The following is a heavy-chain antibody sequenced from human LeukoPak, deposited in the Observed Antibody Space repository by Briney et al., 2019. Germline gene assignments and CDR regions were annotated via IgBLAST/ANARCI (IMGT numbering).Heavy chain of an antibody. V-gene: IGHV3-23*01. J-gene: IGHJ4*02. CDR1: GFTFSSYA. Sequence: GGSLRLSCAASGFTFSSYAMSWVRKAPGKGLEWVSAISGSGGSTYYADSVKGRFTISRDNSKNTLYLQMNSLRAEDTAVYYCAKIVRSQGYSYGYFSYWGQGTLVAVSP. CDR2: ISGSGGST. D-gene: IGHD5-18*01. CDR3: AKIVRSQGYSYGYFSY.